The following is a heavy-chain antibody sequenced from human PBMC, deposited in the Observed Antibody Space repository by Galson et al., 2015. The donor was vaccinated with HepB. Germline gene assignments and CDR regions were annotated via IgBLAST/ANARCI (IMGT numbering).Heavy chain of an antibody. CDR1: GFTFSDHY. CDR2: ISSSSSYT. D-gene: IGHD3-9*01. Sequence: SLRLSCAASGFTFSDHYMSWLRQAPGKGLEWVSYISSSSSYTNYADSVKGRFTISRDNAKNSLYLQMNSLRAEDTAVYYCARDGYYDILTGWSYFDYWGQGTLVTVSS. J-gene: IGHJ4*02. CDR3: ARDGYYDILTGWSYFDY. V-gene: IGHV3-11*06.